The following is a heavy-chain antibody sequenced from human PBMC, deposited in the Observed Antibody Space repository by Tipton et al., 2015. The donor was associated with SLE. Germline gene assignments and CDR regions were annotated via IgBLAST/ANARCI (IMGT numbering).Heavy chain of an antibody. V-gene: IGHV4-4*07. Sequence: TLSLTCTVSGGSISSYYWSWIRQPAGKGLEWIGRIYTSGSTNYNPSLKSRVTMSVDTSKNQFSLKLGSVTAADTAVYYCARDGWELFHAFDIWGQGTMVTVSS. CDR2: IYTSGST. D-gene: IGHD1-26*01. CDR1: GGSISSYY. CDR3: ARDGWELFHAFDI. J-gene: IGHJ3*02.